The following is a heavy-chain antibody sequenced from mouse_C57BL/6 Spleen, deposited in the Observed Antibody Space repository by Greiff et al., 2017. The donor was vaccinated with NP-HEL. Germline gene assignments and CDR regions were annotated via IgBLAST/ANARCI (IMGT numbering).Heavy chain of an antibody. Sequence: DVMLVESGGGLVKPGGSLKLSCAASGFTFSDYGMHWVRQAPEKGLEWVAYISSGSSTIYYADTVKGRFTISRDNAKNTLFLQMTSLRSEDTAMYYCARSLTTLYYAMDYWGQGTSVTVSS. V-gene: IGHV5-17*01. CDR1: GFTFSDYG. CDR3: ARSLTTLYYAMDY. CDR2: ISSGSSTI. D-gene: IGHD5-5*01. J-gene: IGHJ4*01.